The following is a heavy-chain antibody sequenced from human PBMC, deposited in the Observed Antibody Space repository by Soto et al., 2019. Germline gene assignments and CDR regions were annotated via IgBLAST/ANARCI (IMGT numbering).Heavy chain of an antibody. V-gene: IGHV4-34*01. CDR1: GGSFSGYY. J-gene: IGHJ4*02. D-gene: IGHD3-22*01. CDR2: INHSGST. CDR3: ARGGHDSSGYYVPFDY. Sequence: PSETLSLTCAVSGGSFSGYYWSWIRQPPGKGLEWIGEINHSGSTNHNPSLKSRVTISVDTSKNQFSLKLSSVTAADTAVYYCARGGHDSSGYYVPFDYWGQGTLVTVSS.